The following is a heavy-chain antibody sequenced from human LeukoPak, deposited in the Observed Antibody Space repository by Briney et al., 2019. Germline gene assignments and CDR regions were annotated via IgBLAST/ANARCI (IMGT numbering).Heavy chain of an antibody. CDR3: ATLYYYDSSGYTDGFDP. D-gene: IGHD3-22*01. V-gene: IGHV1-8*02. J-gene: IGHJ5*02. Sequence: ASVKVSCKASGYSFTGHYMHWVRQATGQGLEWMGWMNPNSGNTGYAQKFQGRVTMTRNTSISTAYMELSSLRSEDTAVYYCATLYYYDSSGYTDGFDPWGQGTLVTVSS. CDR1: GYSFTGHY. CDR2: MNPNSGNT.